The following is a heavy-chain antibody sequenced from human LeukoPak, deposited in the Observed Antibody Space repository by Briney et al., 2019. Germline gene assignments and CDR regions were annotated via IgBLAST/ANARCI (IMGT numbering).Heavy chain of an antibody. CDR2: VYDGDT. V-gene: IGHV4-59*01. CDR1: GASISQYY. D-gene: IGHD1-1*01. Sequence: SETMSLTCTVSGASISQYYWTWIRQPPGKGLEWIGYVYDGDTNYSPPLKSRVTISGDTSENQFSLKLTSVTAADTAVYYCAGVRTEAVDYWGQGTLV. CDR3: AGVRTEAVDY. J-gene: IGHJ4*02.